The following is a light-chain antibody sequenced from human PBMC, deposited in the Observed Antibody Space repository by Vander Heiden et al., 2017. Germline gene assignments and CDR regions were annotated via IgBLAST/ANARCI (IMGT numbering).Light chain of an antibody. CDR2: LGS. CDR1: QSLLHSNGYNY. V-gene: IGKV2-28*01. J-gene: IGKJ4*01. CDR3: MQALQTPRDT. Sequence: DIVMTQSPLSLPVTPGEPASISCRSSQSLLHSNGYNYLDWYLQKPGQSPQLLIYLGSNRASGVPDRFSGSGSGTEFTLKISRVEAEDVGVYYCMQALQTPRDTFGGGTKVEIK.